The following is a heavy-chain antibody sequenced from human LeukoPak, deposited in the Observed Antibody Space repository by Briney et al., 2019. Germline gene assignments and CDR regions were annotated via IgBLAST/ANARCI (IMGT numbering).Heavy chain of an antibody. CDR1: GYTFTSYG. V-gene: IGHV1-69*13. CDR3: ARSRTFPYYMDV. J-gene: IGHJ6*03. CDR2: IIPIFGTA. Sequence: SVKVSCKASGYTFTSYGISWVRQAPGQGLEWMGGIIPIFGTANYAQKFQGRVTITADESTSTAYMELSSLRSEDTAVYYCARSRTFPYYMDVWGKGTTVTISS.